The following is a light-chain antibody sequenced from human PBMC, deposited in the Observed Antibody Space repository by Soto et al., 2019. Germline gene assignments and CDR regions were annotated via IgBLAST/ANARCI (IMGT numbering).Light chain of an antibody. CDR1: SRDVGGYNY. Sequence: QSVLTQPPPTSGSPWQSVTISCPGTSRDVGGYNYVSWYQQHPGKAPKLMIYEVSKRPSGVPDRFSGSKSGSTASLTVSGLQADDEADYYCSSYAGSNKGVFGTGTKVTVL. V-gene: IGLV2-8*01. CDR3: SSYAGSNKGV. CDR2: EVS. J-gene: IGLJ1*01.